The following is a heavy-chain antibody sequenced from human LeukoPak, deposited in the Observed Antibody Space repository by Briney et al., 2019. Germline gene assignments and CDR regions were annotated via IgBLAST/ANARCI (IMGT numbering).Heavy chain of an antibody. J-gene: IGHJ4*02. D-gene: IGHD6-19*01. V-gene: IGHV3-23*01. CDR3: ATHGPEEVAVLDY. CDR2: ISGSGGST. CDR1: GFTFNSYA. Sequence: GGSLRLSCAASGFTFNSYAMSWVRQALGKGLEWVSAISGSGGSTYYADSVKGRFTISRDNSKNTLYLQMNSLRAEDTAVYYCATHGPEEVAVLDYWGQGTLVTVSS.